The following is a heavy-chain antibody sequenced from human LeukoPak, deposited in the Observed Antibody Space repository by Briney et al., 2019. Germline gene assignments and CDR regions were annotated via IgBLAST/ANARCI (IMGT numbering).Heavy chain of an antibody. V-gene: IGHV7-4-1*02. J-gene: IGHJ5*02. D-gene: IGHD3-10*02. CDR2: INTNTGNP. CDR1: GYTFTTYA. CDR3: ARGVLLCCGFGCRFDP. Sequence: ASVKVSCKASGYTFTTYAMNWVRQAPGQGLEWMGWINTNTGNPTYAQGFTGRFVFSLDTSVNTAYLQISSLKAEDTAVYYCARGVLLCCGFGCRFDPWGQGTLVTVS.